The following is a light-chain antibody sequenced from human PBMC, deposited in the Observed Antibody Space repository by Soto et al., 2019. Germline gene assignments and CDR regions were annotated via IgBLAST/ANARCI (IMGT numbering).Light chain of an antibody. CDR3: QRATSFPRT. CDR2: AAA. J-gene: IGKJ1*01. V-gene: IGKV1-12*01. CDR1: QSISNW. Sequence: EIQMTQSPSSVSASVGDRVTITCRASQSISNWLAWYQQKPGKAPKLLIYAAATLQSGVPARFSGSGSATHFTLTISSLQPDDFGTYYCQRATSFPRTFGQGTKV.